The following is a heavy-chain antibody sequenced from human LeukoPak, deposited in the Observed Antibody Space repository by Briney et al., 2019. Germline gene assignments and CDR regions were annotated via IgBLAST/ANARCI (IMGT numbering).Heavy chain of an antibody. CDR1: GFTFSSYA. V-gene: IGHV3-64*01. CDR2: ISSNGVNT. CDR3: ARRAYCGGDCYSSRPFDY. J-gene: IGHJ4*02. Sequence: GGSLRLSCAASGFTFSSYAMLWVRQAPGKGLEYVSAISSNGVNTYYARSVKGRFTISRDNSENTLYLQMGSLRAEDMAVYYCARRAYCGGDCYSSRPFDYWGQGTLVTVSS. D-gene: IGHD2-21*01.